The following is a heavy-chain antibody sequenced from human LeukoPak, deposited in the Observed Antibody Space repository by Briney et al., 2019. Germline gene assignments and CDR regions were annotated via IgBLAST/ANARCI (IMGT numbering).Heavy chain of an antibody. CDR2: ICSGGYT. Sequence: GGSLRLSCAASGFTVSSNYMSWVRQAPGKGLEWVSVICSGGYTYYADSVKGRFTISRDNSKDTLYLQMNSLRAEDTAVYYCARCRAFGHFDYWGQGTLVTVSS. J-gene: IGHJ4*02. D-gene: IGHD3-10*01. V-gene: IGHV3-53*01. CDR3: ARCRAFGHFDY. CDR1: GFTVSSNY.